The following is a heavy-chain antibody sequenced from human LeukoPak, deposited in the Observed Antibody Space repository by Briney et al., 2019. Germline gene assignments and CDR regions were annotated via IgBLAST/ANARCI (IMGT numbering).Heavy chain of an antibody. CDR2: INPRDGST. Sequence: GASVKVSCKASGYRFTSYYMHWVRQAPGQGFEWMGIINPRDGSTTYAQKFQGRVTMTRDTSTSTLYMELISLRSEDTALYYCARDPVLHGAFDIWGQGTMVTVSS. CDR3: ARDPVLHGAFDI. V-gene: IGHV1-46*01. J-gene: IGHJ3*02. CDR1: GYRFTSYY.